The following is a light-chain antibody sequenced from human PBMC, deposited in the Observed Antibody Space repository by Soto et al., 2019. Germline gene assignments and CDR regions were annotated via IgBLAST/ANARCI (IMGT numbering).Light chain of an antibody. Sequence: DIQMTQSPSTLSASVGDRVTITCRASQSISSWLAWYQQKPGKAPKLLIYKASTLQSGVPSRFSGSGSGTEFTLAISSLHPDDTATYYCQQYNDNWTFGQGTKMEIK. V-gene: IGKV1-5*03. CDR1: QSISSW. J-gene: IGKJ1*01. CDR3: QQYNDNWT. CDR2: KAS.